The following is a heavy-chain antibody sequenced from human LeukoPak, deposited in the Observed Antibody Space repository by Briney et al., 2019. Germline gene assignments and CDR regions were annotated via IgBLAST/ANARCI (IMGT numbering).Heavy chain of an antibody. CDR3: AREKFES. CDR1: GSAFSNFA. V-gene: IGHV3-30*14. J-gene: IGHJ5*01. Sequence: GGSLRLSCAASGSAFSNFAMHWVRQAPGKGLDWVAVVSYEGTIKYYSDSAKGRFTISRDNSNNIISLQMNNLTTEDTATYYCAREKFESWGQGTLVTVSP. CDR2: VSYEGTIK.